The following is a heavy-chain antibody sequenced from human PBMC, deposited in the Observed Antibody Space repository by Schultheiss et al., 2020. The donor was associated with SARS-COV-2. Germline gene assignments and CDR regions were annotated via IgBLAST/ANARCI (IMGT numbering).Heavy chain of an antibody. Sequence: SETLSLTCTVSGGSISSSSYYWGWIRQPPGKGLEWIGSMYYSGSTYYNPSLKSRVTISVDTSKNQFSLKLSSVTAVDTAVYYCARGAYYDSSGYYSTPMYYYYGMDVWGQGTTVTVSS. D-gene: IGHD3-22*01. V-gene: IGHV4-39*07. CDR2: MYYSGST. CDR1: GGSISSSSYY. CDR3: ARGAYYDSSGYYSTPMYYYYGMDV. J-gene: IGHJ6*02.